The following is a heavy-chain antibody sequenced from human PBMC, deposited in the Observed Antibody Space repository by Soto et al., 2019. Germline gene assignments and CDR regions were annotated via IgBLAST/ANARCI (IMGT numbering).Heavy chain of an antibody. CDR3: ARAPETPPIFGVVRPYFFDF. V-gene: IGHV4-31*03. CDR2: IFYSDSF. Sequence: QVQLQESGPGLVKSSQTLSLTCTVSGGSISSGGSYWSWIRQPPGKGLAWIGYIFYSDSFYYTPSLKGRVVILADTSKNQFTLKLSSVTDADTAVYYCARAPETPPIFGVVRPYFFDFWGQGTLVTVSS. D-gene: IGHD3-3*01. CDR1: GGSISSGGSY. J-gene: IGHJ4*02.